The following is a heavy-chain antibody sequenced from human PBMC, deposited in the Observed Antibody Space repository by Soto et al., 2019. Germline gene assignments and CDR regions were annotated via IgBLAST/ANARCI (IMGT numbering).Heavy chain of an antibody. CDR3: AKRVPDLVWYFGMEV. Sequence: EVQLLESGGGLVQPGGSLRLSCAASGFTFRNFAMTWVRLAPGKGLEWVSVISGDGGTTFYADSVKGRFTISRDNSKNTVYLQMNSLRAEDTAVYHCAKRVPDLVWYFGMEVWGQGTTVTVSS. J-gene: IGHJ6*02. V-gene: IGHV3-23*01. CDR2: ISGDGGTT. D-gene: IGHD6-13*01. CDR1: GFTFRNFA.